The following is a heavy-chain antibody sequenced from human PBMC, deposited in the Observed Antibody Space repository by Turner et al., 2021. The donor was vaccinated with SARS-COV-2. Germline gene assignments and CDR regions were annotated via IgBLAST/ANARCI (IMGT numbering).Heavy chain of an antibody. V-gene: IGHV3-30-3*01. J-gene: IGHJ1*01. CDR1: GFTFTSHA. D-gene: IGHD1-26*01. CDR3: VRDRSIMGSTLFDN. Sequence: QVRLVESGGGVVQPGRSLRLSCAATGFTFTSHAMHWVRPAPGKGLEWVAVVSYDGSTKYYADSVKGRFTISRDNSKDTVSLQINSLRLEDTAVFYCVRDRSIMGSTLFDNWGQGSLVTVSS. CDR2: VSYDGSTK.